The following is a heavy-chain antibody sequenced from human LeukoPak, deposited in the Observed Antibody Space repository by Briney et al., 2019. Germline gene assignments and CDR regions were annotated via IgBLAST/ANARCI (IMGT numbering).Heavy chain of an antibody. Sequence: GGSLRLSCVASGFPFDDYTMHWVRQAPGKGLEGGSGTNWVTYNEVYADAVRGRFTLSRQNAKNSLFLQMNSLRPEDTAVDYCAKAVLASSCVDGPVADAYDLWGQGTLVIVSS. CDR3: AKAVLASSCVDGPVADAYDL. J-gene: IGHJ3*01. V-gene: IGHV3-9*01. D-gene: IGHD6-19*01. CDR2: TNWVTYNE. CDR1: GFPFDDYT.